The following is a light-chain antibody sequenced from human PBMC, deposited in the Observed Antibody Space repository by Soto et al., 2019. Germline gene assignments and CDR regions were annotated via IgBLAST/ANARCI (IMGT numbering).Light chain of an antibody. CDR3: QHYNSYSEA. V-gene: IGKV1-5*03. Sequence: DIQMTQSPSALSGSVGDSFPIPSLASRTSSSWLAWYQQKPGKAPKLLIYRASTRKSGVPSRFSGSGSGTEFTLTISSLQPDDFATYYCQHYNSYSEAFGQGTKVDIK. CDR2: RAS. J-gene: IGKJ1*01. CDR1: RTSSSW.